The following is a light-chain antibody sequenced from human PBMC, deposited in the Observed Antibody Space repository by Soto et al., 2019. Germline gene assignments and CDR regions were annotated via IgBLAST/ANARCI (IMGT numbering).Light chain of an antibody. CDR3: TQSEYYHIT. V-gene: IGKV1-33*01. J-gene: IGKJ5*01. CDR2: DGS. Sequence: DIQMTQSPTSLSASVGDTVTITGQASQDVNKFLNLYQQKPGKAPKLQIHDGSKLETGVPSKFRGNGSETHFTPTLNRLQAEDIARYCCTQSEYYHITFGQGTLPEV. CDR1: QDVNKF.